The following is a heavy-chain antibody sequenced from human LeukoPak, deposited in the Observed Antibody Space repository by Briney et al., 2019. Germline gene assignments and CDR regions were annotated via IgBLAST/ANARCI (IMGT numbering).Heavy chain of an antibody. D-gene: IGHD3-22*01. CDR2: ISSCSRYI. V-gene: IGHV3-21*01. CDR3: ARDVNYYDSSGYYQRYFDY. Sequence: GQSLTPSCAPSGFTFNSYSMKWVSQAPGKGLEWVSSISSCSRYIYYADSVKDRFSISRDNPKNSLYLQMNSLRAEDTAVYYCARDVNYYDSSGYYQRYFDYWGQGTLVTVSS. J-gene: IGHJ4*02. CDR1: GFTFNSYS.